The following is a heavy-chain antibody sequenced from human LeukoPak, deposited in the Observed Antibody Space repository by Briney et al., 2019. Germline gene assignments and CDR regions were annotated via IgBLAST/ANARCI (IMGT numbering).Heavy chain of an antibody. CDR2: IIPIFGTA. CDR1: GGTFSSYA. Sequence: ASVKVSCTASGGTFSSYAISWARQAPGQGLEWMGGIIPIFGTANYAQKFQGRVTITADESTSTAYMELSSLRSEDTAVYYCARKGYCSSTSCYYYGMDVWGQGTTVTVSS. V-gene: IGHV1-69*01. J-gene: IGHJ6*02. CDR3: ARKGYCSSTSCYYYGMDV. D-gene: IGHD2-2*01.